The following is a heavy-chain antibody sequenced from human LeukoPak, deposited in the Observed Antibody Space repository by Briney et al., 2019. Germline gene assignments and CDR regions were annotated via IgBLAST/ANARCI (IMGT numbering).Heavy chain of an antibody. J-gene: IGHJ4*02. D-gene: IGHD5-12*01. CDR2: IDGGTI. CDR3: AKAVGYSGYQSFDY. CDR1: AFTFNNAW. Sequence: GGSLRLSCAASAFTFNNAWMSWVRQAPGKGLEWVGRIDGGTIDYAAPVKGRFTISRDDSKNTLYLQMNSLKTEDTAAYYCAKAVGYSGYQSFDYWGQGTLVTVSS. V-gene: IGHV3-15*01.